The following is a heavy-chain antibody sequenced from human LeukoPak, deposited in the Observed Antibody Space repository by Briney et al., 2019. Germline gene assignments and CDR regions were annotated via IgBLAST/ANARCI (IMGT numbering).Heavy chain of an antibody. Sequence: SVKVSCTASGGTFSSYAISWVRQAPGQGLEWMGGIIPIFGTANYAQKFQGRVTITADESTSTAYMELSSLRSEVTAVYYCARPLQPVPRGSSGYDLSGMDVWGKGTTVTVSS. V-gene: IGHV1-69*13. J-gene: IGHJ6*04. D-gene: IGHD5-12*01. CDR1: GGTFSSYA. CDR3: ARPLQPVPRGSSGYDLSGMDV. CDR2: IIPIFGTA.